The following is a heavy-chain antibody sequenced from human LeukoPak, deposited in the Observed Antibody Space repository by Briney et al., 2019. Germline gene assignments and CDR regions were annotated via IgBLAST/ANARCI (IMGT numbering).Heavy chain of an antibody. CDR1: GFTFSSYS. J-gene: IGHJ4*02. D-gene: IGHD3-10*01. CDR3: ARARRSLSTMVRGVSQYYFDY. Sequence: GGSLRLSCAASGFTFSSYSMNWVRQAPGKGLEWVSSISSSSSYIYYADSVKGRFTISRDNAKNSLYLQMNSLRADDTAVYYCARARRSLSTMVRGVSQYYFDYWGQGTLVTVSS. CDR2: ISSSSSYI. V-gene: IGHV3-21*04.